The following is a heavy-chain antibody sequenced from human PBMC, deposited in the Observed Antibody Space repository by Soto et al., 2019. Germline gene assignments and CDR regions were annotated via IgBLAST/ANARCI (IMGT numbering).Heavy chain of an antibody. J-gene: IGHJ6*02. CDR2: ISYDGSNT. CDR1: GFSISDYG. CDR3: AKGAGDRLSLGMDV. Sequence: QVQLVESGGGVVQPGWSLRLSCAASGFSISDYGMEWVRQAPGKGLEWVALISYDGSNTYYAGSVKGRFTISRENSKYTLLMQMTGLRREDTAVYYCAKGAGDRLSLGMDVWGQGTTVTVSS. V-gene: IGHV3-30*18. D-gene: IGHD1-26*01.